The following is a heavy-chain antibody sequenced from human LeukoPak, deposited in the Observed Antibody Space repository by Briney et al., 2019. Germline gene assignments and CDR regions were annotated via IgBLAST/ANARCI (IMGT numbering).Heavy chain of an antibody. CDR1: GFTVSSSY. D-gene: IGHD3-22*01. CDR3: AKDLGDSGGYNPFDF. CDR2: IYSGGNT. Sequence: GGSLRLSCAASGFTVSSSYMSWVRQAPGKGLEWVSVIYSGGNTYYADSVKGRFTVSRDNSKNTLFLQMSSLRAEDTAVYYCAKDLGDSGGYNPFDFWGQGTLVTVSS. V-gene: IGHV3-53*01. J-gene: IGHJ4*02.